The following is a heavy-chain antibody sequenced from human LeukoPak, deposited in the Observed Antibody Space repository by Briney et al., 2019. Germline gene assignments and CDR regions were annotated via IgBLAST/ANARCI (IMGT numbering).Heavy chain of an antibody. CDR1: GFTFDDYA. V-gene: IGHV3-9*01. J-gene: IGHJ4*02. D-gene: IGHD3-22*01. CDR3: AKDFQYYDSSGYLDY. Sequence: PGGSLRLSCAASGFTFDDYAMHWVRQAPGKGLEWVSGISWNSGSIGYADSVKGRFTISRDNAKNSLYLQMNSLRAEDTALYYCAKDFQYYDSSGYLDYWGQGTRVTVFS. CDR2: ISWNSGSI.